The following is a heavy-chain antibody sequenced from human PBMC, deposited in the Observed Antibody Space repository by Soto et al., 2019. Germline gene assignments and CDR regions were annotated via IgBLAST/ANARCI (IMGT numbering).Heavy chain of an antibody. V-gene: IGHV4-34*01. CDR1: YGKFRGFD. CDR2: INHSGST. J-gene: IGHJ5*02. D-gene: IGHD6-19*01. Sequence: PSETLCLTWGVDYGKFRGFDGSCIRQNPGKGLEWIGEINHSGSTNYNPSLKSRVTISVDTSKNQFFLKLSSVTAADTAVYYCARRTSSNSSGGLYWFDPCGQGTLVTVSS. CDR3: ARRTSSNSSGGLYWFDP.